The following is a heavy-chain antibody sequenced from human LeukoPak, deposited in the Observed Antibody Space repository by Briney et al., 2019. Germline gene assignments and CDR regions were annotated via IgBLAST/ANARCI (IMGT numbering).Heavy chain of an antibody. CDR2: IYYSGST. J-gene: IGHJ3*02. V-gene: IGHV4-59*01. CDR1: GGSISSYY. CDR3: ARVRGGNAFDI. Sequence: SETLPLTCTVSGGSISSYYWSWIRQPPGKGLEWIGYIYYSGSTNYNPSLKSRVTISVDTSKNQFSLKLSSVTAADTAVYYCARVRGGNAFDIWGQGTMVTVSS.